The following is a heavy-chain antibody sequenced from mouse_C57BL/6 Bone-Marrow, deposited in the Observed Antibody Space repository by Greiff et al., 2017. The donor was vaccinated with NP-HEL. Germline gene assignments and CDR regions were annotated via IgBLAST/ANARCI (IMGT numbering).Heavy chain of an antibody. V-gene: IGHV5-6*01. Sequence: EVQRVESGGDLVKPGGSLKLSCVASGFTFSSYGMSWVRQTPDKRLEWVATISSGGSYTYYPDSVKGRFTISRDNAKNTLYLQMSSLKSEDTAMYFCASPYDYDVAWFAYWGQGTLVTVSA. J-gene: IGHJ3*01. CDR2: ISSGGSYT. D-gene: IGHD2-4*01. CDR3: ASPYDYDVAWFAY. CDR1: GFTFSSYG.